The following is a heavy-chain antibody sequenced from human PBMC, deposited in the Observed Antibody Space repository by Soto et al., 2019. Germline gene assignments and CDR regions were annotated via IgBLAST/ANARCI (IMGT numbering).Heavy chain of an antibody. V-gene: IGHV1-69*13. CDR1: GGTFSSYA. CDR3: AREIEEIFGVVIRNYGMDV. Sequence: GASVKVSCKASGGTFSSYAISWVRQAPGQGLEWMGGIIPIFGTANYAQKFQGRVTITADESTSTAYMELSSLRSEDTAVYYCAREIEEIFGVVIRNYGMDVWGQGTTVTVSS. J-gene: IGHJ6*02. CDR2: IIPIFGTA. D-gene: IGHD3-3*01.